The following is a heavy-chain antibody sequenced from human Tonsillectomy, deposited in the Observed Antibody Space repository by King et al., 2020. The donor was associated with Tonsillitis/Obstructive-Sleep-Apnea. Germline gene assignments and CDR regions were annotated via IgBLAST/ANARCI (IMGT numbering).Heavy chain of an antibody. V-gene: IGHV3-21*01. CDR2: ISSSSSYI. Sequence: VQLVESGGGLVKPGGSLRLSCAASGFTFSSYSMNWVRQAPGKGLEWVSSISSSSSYIYYADSVKGRFTTSRDNANNSLYLQMNSLRAEDTAVYYCAASDFWSGYFNWGQGTLVTVSS. J-gene: IGHJ4*02. D-gene: IGHD3-3*01. CDR1: GFTFSSYS. CDR3: AASDFWSGYFN.